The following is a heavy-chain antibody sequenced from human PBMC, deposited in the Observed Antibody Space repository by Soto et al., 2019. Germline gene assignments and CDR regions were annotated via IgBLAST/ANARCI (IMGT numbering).Heavy chain of an antibody. CDR3: AKREQDFWSGYYPFDY. D-gene: IGHD3-3*01. CDR1: GGSISSYY. V-gene: IGHV4-59*01. J-gene: IGHJ4*02. CDR2: IYYSGST. Sequence: SETLALTCTVSGGSISSYYWSWIRQPPGKGLEWIGYIYYSGSTNYNPSLKSRVTISVDTSKNQFSLKLSSVTAADTAVYYCAKREQDFWSGYYPFDYWGQGTLVTVSS.